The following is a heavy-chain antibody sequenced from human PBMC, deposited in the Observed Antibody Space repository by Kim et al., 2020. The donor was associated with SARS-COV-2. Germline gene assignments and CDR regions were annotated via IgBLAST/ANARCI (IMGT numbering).Heavy chain of an antibody. CDR1: GASINTFY. J-gene: IGHJ1*01. D-gene: IGHD1-20*01. CDR2: VFQSGRT. CDR3: ARGLGISGTDSIYF. V-gene: IGHV4-59*01. Sequence: SETLSLTCSVSGASINTFYWSWLRQAPGKGLDWIGDVFQSGRTKYNPSLKSRVTISLDTTKNQFSLKLNSVTAADTAMYFCARGLGISGTDSIYF.